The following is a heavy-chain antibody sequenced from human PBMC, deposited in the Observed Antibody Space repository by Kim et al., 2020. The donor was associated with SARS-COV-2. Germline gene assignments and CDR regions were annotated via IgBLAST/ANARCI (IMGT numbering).Heavy chain of an antibody. CDR3: ARVIRSWSARAVYYYYMDV. Sequence: SRVTISVDTSKNQFSLKLSSVTAADTAVYYCARVIRSWSARAVYYYYMDVWGKGTTVTVSS. V-gene: IGHV4-34*01. J-gene: IGHJ6*03. D-gene: IGHD6-13*01.